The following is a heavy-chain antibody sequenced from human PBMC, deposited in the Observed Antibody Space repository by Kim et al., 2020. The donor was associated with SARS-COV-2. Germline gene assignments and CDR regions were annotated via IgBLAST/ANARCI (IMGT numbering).Heavy chain of an antibody. CDR3: AKDLGLLRYYYYGMDV. Sequence: GGSLRLSCAASGFTFSSYGMHWVRQAPGKGLEWVAVISYDGSNKYYADSVKSRFTISRDNSKNTLYLQMNSLRAEDTAVYYCAKDLGLLRYYYYGMDVWG. CDR1: GFTFSSYG. CDR2: ISYDGSNK. V-gene: IGHV3-30*18. D-gene: IGHD5-18*01. J-gene: IGHJ6*01.